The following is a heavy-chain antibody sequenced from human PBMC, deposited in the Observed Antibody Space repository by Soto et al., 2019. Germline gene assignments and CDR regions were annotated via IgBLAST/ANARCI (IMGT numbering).Heavy chain of an antibody. CDR3: ARDRDTAILPYFDY. Sequence: GGSLRLSCAASGFTFSTFAMNWVRQAPGKGLEWVAFISNDGSNTYYAGSVKGRFTISRDNSKNTLYLQMNSLRAEDTAVYYCARDRDTAILPYFDYWGQGTLVTVSS. CDR1: GFTFSTFA. D-gene: IGHD5-18*01. J-gene: IGHJ4*02. V-gene: IGHV3-30-3*01. CDR2: ISNDGSNT.